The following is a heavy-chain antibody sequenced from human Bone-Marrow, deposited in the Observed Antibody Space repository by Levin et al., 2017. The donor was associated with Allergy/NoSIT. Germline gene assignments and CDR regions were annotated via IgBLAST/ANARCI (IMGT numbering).Heavy chain of an antibody. Sequence: SETLSLTCTVSGGSISSYYWSWIRQPPGKGLEWIGYIYYSGSTNYNPSLKSRVTISVDTSKNQFSLKLSSVTAADTAVYYCARQGYCTGGVCPRSVDYWGQGTLVTVSS. J-gene: IGHJ4*02. V-gene: IGHV4-59*01. CDR1: GGSISSYY. D-gene: IGHD2-8*02. CDR3: ARQGYCTGGVCPRSVDY. CDR2: IYYSGST.